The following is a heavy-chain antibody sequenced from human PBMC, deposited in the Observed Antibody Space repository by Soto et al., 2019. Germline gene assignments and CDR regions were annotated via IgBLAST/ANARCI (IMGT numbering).Heavy chain of an antibody. CDR2: ISYDGSNE. J-gene: IGHJ4*02. CDR3: AKGGSFYCYTSGYYGY. V-gene: IGHV3-30*18. CDR1: GFTSDTFA. Sequence: ESGGGVVQPGRSLRLSCVASGFTSDTFAVNWVRQAPGKGLEWVAVISYDGSNEFYVDSVKGRFAISRDNDKNTLYLQMNSLRPEDTGVYYCAKGGSFYCYTSGYYGYWCQGTLVTVSS. D-gene: IGHD3-22*01.